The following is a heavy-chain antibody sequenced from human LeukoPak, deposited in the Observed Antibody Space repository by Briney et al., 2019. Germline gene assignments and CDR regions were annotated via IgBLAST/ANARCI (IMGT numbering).Heavy chain of an antibody. CDR3: ASSRWGENAFDV. V-gene: IGHV1-2*02. CDR2: INPNSGGT. CDR1: GYTFTGYY. D-gene: IGHD6-13*01. J-gene: IGHJ3*01. Sequence: ASVKVSCKASGYTFTGYYIHWVRQAPGQGLEWMGWINPNSGGTNYAQKFQGRVTMTRDTSISTVYMELSRLRSDDTAVYYCASSRWGENAFDVWGQGTMVTVSS.